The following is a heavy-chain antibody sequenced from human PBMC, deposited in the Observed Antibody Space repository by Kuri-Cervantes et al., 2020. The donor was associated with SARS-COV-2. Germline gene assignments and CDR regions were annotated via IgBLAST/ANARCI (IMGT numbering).Heavy chain of an antibody. V-gene: IGHV3-23*01. J-gene: IGHJ4*02. Sequence: GESLKISCAASGFTFSSYAMSWVRQAPGKGLEWVSAISGSGGSTYYADSVKGRFTISRDNSKNTLYLQMNSLRAEDTAVYYCAKIGTQYCSAGSCYVDYWGQRTLVTVSS. CDR2: ISGSGGST. CDR3: AKIGTQYCSAGSCYVDY. D-gene: IGHD2-15*01. CDR1: GFTFSSYA.